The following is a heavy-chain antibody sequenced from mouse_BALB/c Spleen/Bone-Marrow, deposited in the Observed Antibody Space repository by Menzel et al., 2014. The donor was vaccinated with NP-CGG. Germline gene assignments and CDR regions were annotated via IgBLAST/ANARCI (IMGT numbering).Heavy chain of an antibody. D-gene: IGHD1-1*01. J-gene: IGHJ3*01. CDR2: INPDSSTI. CDR1: GFAFSRYW. CDR3: ARLGYYDSYAY. V-gene: IGHV4-1*02. Sequence: EVKVVESGGGLVQPGGSLKLSCAASGFAFSRYWMSWVRQAPGKGLEWIGEINPDSSTINYTPSLKDKFIISRDNAKNTLYLQMITLRSEDTALYDCARLGYYDSYAYWGQGTLVTVSA.